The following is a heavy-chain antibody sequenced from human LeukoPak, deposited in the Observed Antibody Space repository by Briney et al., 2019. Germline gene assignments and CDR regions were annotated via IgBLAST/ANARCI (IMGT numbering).Heavy chain of an antibody. CDR1: GDSFSSYA. CDR3: AKQGAVRQDYYMDV. CDR2: IIPVFGTT. V-gene: IGHV1-69*15. J-gene: IGHJ6*03. D-gene: IGHD3-16*01. Sequence: SVNVSCKASGDSFSSYAITWARQAPGQGLEWMGRIIPVFGTTTYAQKFQDRVTITADVGSSTAYLELTRLTSEDTALYFCAKQGAVRQDYYMDVWGNGTTVIVSS.